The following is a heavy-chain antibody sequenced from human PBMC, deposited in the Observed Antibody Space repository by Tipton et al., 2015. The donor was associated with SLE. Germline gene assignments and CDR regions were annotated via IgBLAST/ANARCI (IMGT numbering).Heavy chain of an antibody. J-gene: IGHJ6*02. CDR3: ARDGPYYYESSGYWNYYYYGMDV. D-gene: IGHD3-22*01. CDR2: IYYSGST. V-gene: IGHV4-31*03. Sequence: TLSLTCTVSGGSISSGGYYWSWIRQHPGKGLEWIGYIYYSGSTYYNPSLKSRVTISVDTSKNQFSLKLSSVTAADTAVYYCARDGPYYYESSGYWNYYYYGMDVWGQGTTVTVSS. CDR1: GGSISSGGYY.